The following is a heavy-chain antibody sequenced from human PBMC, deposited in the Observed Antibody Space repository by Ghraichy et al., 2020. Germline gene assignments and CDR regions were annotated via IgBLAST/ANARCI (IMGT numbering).Heavy chain of an antibody. Sequence: GGSLRLSCAASGFTVSSNYMSWVRQAPGKGLEWVSVIYSGGSTYYADSVKGRFTISRDNSKNTLYLQMNSLRAEDTAVYYCAREIRAVAGPYYYYYYMDVWGKGTTVSVSS. D-gene: IGHD6-19*01. V-gene: IGHV3-53*01. CDR1: GFTVSSNY. J-gene: IGHJ6*03. CDR3: AREIRAVAGPYYYYYYMDV. CDR2: IYSGGST.